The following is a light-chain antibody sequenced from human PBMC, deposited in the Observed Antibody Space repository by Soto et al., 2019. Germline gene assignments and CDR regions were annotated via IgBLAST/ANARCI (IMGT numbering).Light chain of an antibody. CDR2: EVN. CDR3: SSYTSTFTRVA. Sequence: QSVLTQPASVSGSLGQSITLSCTGSSSDVGGYDYVSWYQQRPGGAPKLIIFEVNNRPSGVSVRFSGSKSGNTASLAISGLQADDEADYYCSSYTSTFTRVAFGGGTKVTVL. V-gene: IGLV2-14*03. CDR1: SSDVGGYDY. J-gene: IGLJ2*01.